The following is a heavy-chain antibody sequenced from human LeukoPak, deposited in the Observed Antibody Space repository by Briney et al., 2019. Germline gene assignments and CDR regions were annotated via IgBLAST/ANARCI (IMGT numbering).Heavy chain of an antibody. Sequence: PGGSLRLSCAASGFTVSSNYMSWVRQAPGKGLEWVSVIYSGGSTYYADSVKGRFTISRDNSKNTLYLQMNSLRAEDTAVYYCAAKTVNMVRGLMSWGQGTLVTVSS. D-gene: IGHD3-10*01. J-gene: IGHJ4*02. CDR3: AAKTVNMVRGLMS. CDR2: IYSGGST. CDR1: GFTVSSNY. V-gene: IGHV3-53*01.